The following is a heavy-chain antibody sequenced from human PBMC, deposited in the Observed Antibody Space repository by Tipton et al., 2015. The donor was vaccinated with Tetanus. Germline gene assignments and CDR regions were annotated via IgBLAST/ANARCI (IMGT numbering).Heavy chain of an antibody. CDR1: GGSFSGYY. V-gene: IGHV4-34*01. Sequence: TLSLTCAVYGGSFSGYYWSWIRQPPGKGLEWIGEINHSGSTNYNPSLKSRVTISVDTSKNQFSLKLSSVTAADTAVYYCARDAPKGSGFPPSKYGMDVWGQGTTVTVSS. CDR3: ARDAPKGSGFPPSKYGMDV. D-gene: IGHD3-3*01. J-gene: IGHJ6*02. CDR2: INHSGST.